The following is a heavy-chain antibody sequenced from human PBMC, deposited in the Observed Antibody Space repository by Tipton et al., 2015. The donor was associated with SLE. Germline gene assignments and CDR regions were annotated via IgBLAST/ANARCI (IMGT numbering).Heavy chain of an antibody. V-gene: IGHV5-51*01. CDR1: GYSFTSYW. CDR2: IYPGDSET. CDR3: ARHSIVGATKSYFDY. D-gene: IGHD1-26*01. Sequence: QLVQSGAEVKKPGESLRISCKGSGYSFTSYWIAWVRQMPGKGLEWMGIIYPGDSETRYSPSFQGQVTISADKSISTAYLQWSSLKASDTAIYYCARHSIVGATKSYFDYWGQGTLVTVSS. J-gene: IGHJ4*02.